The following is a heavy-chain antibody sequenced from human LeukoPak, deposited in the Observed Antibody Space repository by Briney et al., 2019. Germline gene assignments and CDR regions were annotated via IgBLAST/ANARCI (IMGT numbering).Heavy chain of an antibody. CDR3: ARDLVLPGTYYGMDV. J-gene: IGHJ6*02. CDR2: IYSGGST. CDR1: GSTVSSNY. V-gene: IGHV3-53*01. D-gene: IGHD3-10*01. Sequence: GGSLRLSCAASGSTVSSNYMSWVRQAPGKGLEWVSVIYSGGSTYYADSVKGRFTISRDNSKNTLYLQMNSLRAEDTAVYYCARDLVLPGTYYGMDVWGQGTTVTVSS.